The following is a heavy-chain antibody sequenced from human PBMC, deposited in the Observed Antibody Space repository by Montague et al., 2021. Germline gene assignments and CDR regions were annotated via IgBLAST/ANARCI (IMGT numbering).Heavy chain of an antibody. CDR1: GITFDYYW. D-gene: IGHD6-13*01. CDR2: INEDGSEK. CDR3: ARDRAAAGS. Sequence: SLRLSCPASGITFDYYWMSWVRQAPGKGLEWVAHINEDGSEKNYVDPVRGRFSISRDNTKNSLYLQMNSLRVEDTAVYYCARDRAAAGSWGHGTLVIVS. J-gene: IGHJ5*01. V-gene: IGHV3-7*01.